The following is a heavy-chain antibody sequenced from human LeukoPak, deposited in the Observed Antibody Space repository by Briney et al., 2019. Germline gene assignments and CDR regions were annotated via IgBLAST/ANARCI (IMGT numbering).Heavy chain of an antibody. CDR3: ARDPYYYDSSGYYY. CDR1: GYTFTSYD. J-gene: IGHJ4*02. D-gene: IGHD3-22*01. Sequence: ASLKVSCKASGYTFTSYDINWVRQATGQGLEWMGWMNPNSGNTGYAQKFQGRVTITRNTSISTAYMELSSLRSEDTAVYYCARDPYYYDSSGYYYWGQGTLVTVSS. V-gene: IGHV1-8*03. CDR2: MNPNSGNT.